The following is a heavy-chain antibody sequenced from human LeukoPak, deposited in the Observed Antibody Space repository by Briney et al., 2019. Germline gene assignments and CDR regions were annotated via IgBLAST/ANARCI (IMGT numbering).Heavy chain of an antibody. Sequence: ASVKVSCKASGYTFTSYAMNWVRQAPGQGLEWKGWINTNTGNPTYAQGFTGRFVFSLDTSVSTAYLQISSLKAEDTAVYYCARGTRVRDGYPNRFDYWGQGTLVTVSS. CDR3: ARGTRVRDGYPNRFDY. J-gene: IGHJ4*02. CDR2: INTNTGNP. V-gene: IGHV7-4-1*02. D-gene: IGHD5-24*01. CDR1: GYTFTSYA.